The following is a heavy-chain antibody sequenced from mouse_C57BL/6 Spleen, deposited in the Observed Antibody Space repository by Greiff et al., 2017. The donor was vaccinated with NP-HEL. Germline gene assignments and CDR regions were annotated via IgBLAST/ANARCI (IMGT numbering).Heavy chain of an antibody. CDR1: GYTFTDYN. Sequence: VQLQQSGPELVKPGASVKIPCKASGYTFTDYNMDWVKQSHGKSLEWIGDINPNNGGTIYNQKFKGKATLTVDKSSSTAYMELRSLTSEDTAVYYCARRLTTVAAMDYWGQGTSVTVSS. D-gene: IGHD1-1*01. CDR3: ARRLTTVAAMDY. V-gene: IGHV1-18*01. J-gene: IGHJ4*01. CDR2: INPNNGGT.